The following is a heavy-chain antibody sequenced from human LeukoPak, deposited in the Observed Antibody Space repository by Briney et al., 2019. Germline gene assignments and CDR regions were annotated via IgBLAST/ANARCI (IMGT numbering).Heavy chain of an antibody. CDR3: AREGTAGRYYFDY. D-gene: IGHD3-10*01. V-gene: IGHV1-18*01. J-gene: IGHJ4*02. Sequence: ASVKVSCKASGYTFSSHGITWFRKPPGQGLKGLGWISANNGNTNYAQKLQGRVTVTTDTSTSIAYMELRSLRSDDTAVYYCAREGTAGRYYFDYWGQGTLVTVSS. CDR2: ISANNGNT. CDR1: GYTFSSHG.